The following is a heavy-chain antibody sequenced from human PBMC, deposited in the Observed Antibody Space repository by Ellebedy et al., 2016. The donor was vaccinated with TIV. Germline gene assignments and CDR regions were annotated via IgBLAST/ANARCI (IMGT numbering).Heavy chain of an antibody. Sequence: GGSLRLSXAASGFTFSTYWMSWVRQAPGKGLEWVATLTEGGSGKFYVDSVKGRFTISRDNADNSLSLQMSSLRAEDTAVYYCARGQYYYVSGNYFDLDYWGQGTLVTVSS. D-gene: IGHD3-10*01. V-gene: IGHV3-7*01. J-gene: IGHJ4*02. CDR1: GFTFSTYW. CDR2: LTEGGSGK. CDR3: ARGQYYYVSGNYFDLDY.